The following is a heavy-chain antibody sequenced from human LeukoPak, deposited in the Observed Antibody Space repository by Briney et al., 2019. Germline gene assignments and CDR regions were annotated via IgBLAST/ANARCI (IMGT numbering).Heavy chain of an antibody. CDR2: ISAYNGNT. Sequence: GASVKVSCKASGYTFTSYGISWVRQAPGQGLEWMGWISAYNGNTNYAQKLQGRVTMTTDTSTSTAYMELSSLRSEDTAVYYCARSPSLEWLLWFDYWGQGTLVTVSS. D-gene: IGHD3-3*01. J-gene: IGHJ4*02. V-gene: IGHV1-18*01. CDR3: ARSPSLEWLLWFDY. CDR1: GYTFTSYG.